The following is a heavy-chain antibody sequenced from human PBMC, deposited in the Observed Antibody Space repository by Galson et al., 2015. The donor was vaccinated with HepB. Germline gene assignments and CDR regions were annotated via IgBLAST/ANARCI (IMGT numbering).Heavy chain of an antibody. CDR2: IIPIFGTT. CDR1: GGTFNSYA. CDR3: AVQPGYSSSPYYYFGMDV. J-gene: IGHJ6*02. Sequence: SVKVSCKASGGTFNSYAISWVRQAPGQGLEWMGGIIPIFGTTHYAQKFQDRVTITADKSTSTAYLELSSLRSEDTAVYYCAVQPGYSSSPYYYFGMDVWGQGTTVTVSS. V-gene: IGHV1-69*06. D-gene: IGHD2-21*01.